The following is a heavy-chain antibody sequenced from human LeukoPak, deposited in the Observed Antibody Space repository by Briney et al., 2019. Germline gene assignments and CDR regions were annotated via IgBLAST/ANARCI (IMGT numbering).Heavy chain of an antibody. CDR2: ISSSGSTI. Sequence: GGSLRLSCAASGFTFSSYEMNWVRQAPGKGLEWVSYISSSGSTIYYADSVKGRFIISRDNAKNSLYLQMNSLRAEDTAVYYCAGRITMVRGVSKVDYWGQGTLVTVSS. D-gene: IGHD3-10*01. V-gene: IGHV3-48*03. CDR1: GFTFSSYE. CDR3: AGRITMVRGVSKVDY. J-gene: IGHJ4*02.